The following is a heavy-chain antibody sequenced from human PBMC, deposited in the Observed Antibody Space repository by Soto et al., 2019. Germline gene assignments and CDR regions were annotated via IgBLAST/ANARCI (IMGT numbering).Heavy chain of an antibody. Sequence: GGSLRLSCAASGFTVSSNYLSWVRQAPGKGLDWVSVIYSGGSTYYADSVKGRFTISRDNSENTLYLQMNSIRAEDTAVYYCARTCSGGTCSFDYWGQGT. J-gene: IGHJ4*02. D-gene: IGHD2-15*01. CDR1: GFTVSSNY. CDR3: ARTCSGGTCSFDY. V-gene: IGHV3-66*01. CDR2: IYSGGST.